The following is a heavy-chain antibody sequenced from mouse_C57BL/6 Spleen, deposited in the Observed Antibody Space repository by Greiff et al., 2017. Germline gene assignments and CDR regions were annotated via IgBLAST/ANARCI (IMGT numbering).Heavy chain of an antibody. J-gene: IGHJ3*01. CDR1: GYTFTDYY. Sequence: EVQLQQSGPELVKPGASVKISCKASGYTFTDYYMNWVKQSHGKSLEWIGDINPNNGGTSYNQKFKGKATLTVDKSSSTAYMELLSLTSEDSAVYYCARGGSWFAYWGQGTLVTVSA. CDR3: ARGGSWFAY. V-gene: IGHV1-26*01. CDR2: INPNNGGT.